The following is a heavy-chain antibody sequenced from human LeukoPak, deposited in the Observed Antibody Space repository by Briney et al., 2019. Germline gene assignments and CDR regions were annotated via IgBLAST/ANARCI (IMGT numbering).Heavy chain of an antibody. V-gene: IGHV3-23*01. D-gene: IGHD3-10*01. Sequence: GGSLRLSCAASGFTFSSSAMSWVRQAPGKGLEWVSAISNNGGYTYYADSVQGRFTISRDNSKSTLCLQMNSLRAEDTAVYYCAKDRYGSGSGLDYWGRGTLVTVSS. J-gene: IGHJ4*02. CDR2: ISNNGGYT. CDR1: GFTFSSSA. CDR3: AKDRYGSGSGLDY.